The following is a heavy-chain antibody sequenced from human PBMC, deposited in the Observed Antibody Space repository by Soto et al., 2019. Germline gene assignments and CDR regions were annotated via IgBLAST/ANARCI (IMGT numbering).Heavy chain of an antibody. CDR3: VRWVGHFDF. V-gene: IGHV4-59*03. CDR2: VYYTGST. J-gene: IGHJ4*02. Sequence: QVQLQESGPGLVKPSETRSLTCSVSGGSISTFHWSWIRQPPGKGPEWIGYVYYTGSTNYNPSFTSRVTISVDTSKNQFSLKLTSVTAADTAVYYCVRWVGHFDFWGQGTLVTVSS. D-gene: IGHD1-26*01. CDR1: GGSISTFH.